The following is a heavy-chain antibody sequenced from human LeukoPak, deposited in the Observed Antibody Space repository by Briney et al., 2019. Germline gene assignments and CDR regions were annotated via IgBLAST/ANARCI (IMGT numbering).Heavy chain of an antibody. J-gene: IGHJ6*03. CDR3: ARVPLRIAAAGYYYYMDV. D-gene: IGHD6-13*01. CDR1: GFSVSSNY. CDR2: IYSGDST. Sequence: PGGSLRLSCAASGFSVSSNYMSWVRQALGKGLEWVSVIYSGDSTYYADSVKGRFTISRDNSKNTQYLQMNSLRAEDTAVYYCARVPLRIAAAGYYYYMDVWGKGTTVTVSS. V-gene: IGHV3-53*01.